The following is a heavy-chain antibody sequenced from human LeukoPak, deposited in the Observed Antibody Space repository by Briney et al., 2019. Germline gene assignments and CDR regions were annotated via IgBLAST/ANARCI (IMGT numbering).Heavy chain of an antibody. D-gene: IGHD3-10*01. J-gene: IGHJ4*02. CDR2: ISGSGNTI. CDR3: AKDISGTYYNYDY. V-gene: IGHV3-48*04. CDR1: GFTFSSCS. Sequence: GGSLRLSCVASGFTFSSCSMNWVRQAPGKGLEWVSYISGSGNTIYYADSLKGRFTISRDNAKNSLYLQINSLRAEDTAVYYCAKDISGTYYNYDYWGQGTLVTVSS.